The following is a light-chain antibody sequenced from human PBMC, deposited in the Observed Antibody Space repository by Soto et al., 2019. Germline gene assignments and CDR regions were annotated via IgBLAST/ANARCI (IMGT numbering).Light chain of an antibody. Sequence: IVMTLSPVTVSVSPGERATLSCRASQSVSRNLAWYQQKPGQAPRLLIYGASTRATGIPARFSGSGSGTEFTLTISSLQSDDFATYYCQQYNPHSTFAQGTRLEIK. V-gene: IGKV3-15*01. CDR3: QQYNPHST. CDR2: GAS. CDR1: QSVSRN. J-gene: IGKJ5*01.